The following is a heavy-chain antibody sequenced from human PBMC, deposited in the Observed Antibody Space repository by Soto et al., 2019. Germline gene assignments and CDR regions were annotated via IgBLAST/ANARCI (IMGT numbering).Heavy chain of an antibody. CDR2: IYYSGST. J-gene: IGHJ6*02. CDR3: ARDTVRGAVAGTEDYYYYGMDV. D-gene: IGHD6-19*01. Sequence: SETLSLTCTVSGGSVISGSYYWSWIRQPPGKGLEWIGYIYYSGSTNYNPSLKSRVTISVDTSKNQFSLKLSSVTAADTAVYYCARDTVRGAVAGTEDYYYYGMDVWGQGATVTVSS. CDR1: GGSVISGSYY. V-gene: IGHV4-61*01.